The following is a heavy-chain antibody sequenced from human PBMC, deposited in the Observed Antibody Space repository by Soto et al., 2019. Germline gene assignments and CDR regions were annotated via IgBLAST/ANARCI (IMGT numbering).Heavy chain of an antibody. J-gene: IGHJ4*02. CDR2: IYYSGST. D-gene: IGHD6-19*01. CDR1: GASMSSFF. V-gene: IGHV4-59*01. Sequence: SETLSLTCTVSGASMSSFFWSWIRQPPGKGLEWIGYIYYSGSTNYNPSLRSRVTISVNTTKNQFSLKLSPVTAADTAVYYCARVIGGWYEHDYWGQGTPVTVSS. CDR3: ARVIGGWYEHDY.